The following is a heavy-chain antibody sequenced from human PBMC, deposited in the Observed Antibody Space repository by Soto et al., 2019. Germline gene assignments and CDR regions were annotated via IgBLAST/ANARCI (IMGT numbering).Heavy chain of an antibody. V-gene: IGHV1-18*01. J-gene: IGHJ6*02. CDR3: ARDLVLLWFGESILTAVMDV. Sequence: QVQLVQSGAEVKKPGASVKVSCKASGYTFTSYGISWVRQAPGQGLEWMGWISAYNGNTNYAQKLQGRVTMTTDTSTSTAYMELRSLRSDDTAVYYCARDLVLLWFGESILTAVMDVWGQGTTVTVSS. CDR2: ISAYNGNT. D-gene: IGHD3-10*01. CDR1: GYTFTSYG.